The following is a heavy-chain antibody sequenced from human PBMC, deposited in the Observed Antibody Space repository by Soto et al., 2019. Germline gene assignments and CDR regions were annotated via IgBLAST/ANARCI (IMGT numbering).Heavy chain of an antibody. V-gene: IGHV1-69*12. CDR3: ARGLRYFGWLSDPYYYYGMDV. Sequence: QVQLVQSGAEVKKPGSSVKVSCKASGGTFSSYAISWVRQAPGQGLEWMGGIIPIFGTANYAQKFQGRVTITADESTSTAHMELSSLRSEDTAVYYCARGLRYFGWLSDPYYYYGMDVWGQGTTVTVSS. CDR1: GGTFSSYA. D-gene: IGHD3-9*01. CDR2: IIPIFGTA. J-gene: IGHJ6*02.